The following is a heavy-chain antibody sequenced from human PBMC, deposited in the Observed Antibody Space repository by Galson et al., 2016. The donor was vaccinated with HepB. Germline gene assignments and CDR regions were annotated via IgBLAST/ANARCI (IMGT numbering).Heavy chain of an antibody. CDR2: IRSKANNYAT. CDR3: TRPKTTAIGGRSDY. Sequence: SLRLSCAASGFTFSGSAMHWVRQASGKGLEWVGRIRSKANNYATAYAASVKGRFTISRDDSKNTAYLQMNSLKTEDTAVYYCTRPKTTAIGGRSDYWGQGTLVTVSS. CDR1: GFTFSGSA. J-gene: IGHJ4*02. V-gene: IGHV3-73*01. D-gene: IGHD2-21*02.